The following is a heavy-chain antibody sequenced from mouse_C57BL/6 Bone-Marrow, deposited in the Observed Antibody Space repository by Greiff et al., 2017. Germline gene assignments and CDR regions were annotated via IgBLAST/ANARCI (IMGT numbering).Heavy chain of an antibody. CDR3: TRSPLLFLEKYYFDY. V-gene: IGHV1-15*01. CDR2: IDPETGGT. CDR1: GYTFTDYE. Sequence: VKLVESGAELVRPGASVTLSCKASGYTFTDYEMHWVKQTPVHGLEWIGAIDPETGGTAYNQKFKGKAILTVDKSSSTAYMELRSLTSEDSAVYYCTRSPLLFLEKYYFDYWGQGTTLTVSS. J-gene: IGHJ2*01.